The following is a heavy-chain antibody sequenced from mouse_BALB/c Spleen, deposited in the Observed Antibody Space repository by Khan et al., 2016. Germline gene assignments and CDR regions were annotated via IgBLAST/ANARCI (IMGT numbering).Heavy chain of an antibody. J-gene: IGHJ2*01. CDR1: GFSLTSYS. Sequence: QVRLQQSGPGLVQPPQSLSITCTVSGFSLTSYSIHWVRQSSGKGLEWLGVIWSGGSTDHNAAFISRLSIRKDNSKSQVFFKMNSLQAKDTAIYYCARGGILYFDHWGQGTTLTVSS. CDR3: ARGGILYFDH. CDR2: IWSGGST. V-gene: IGHV2-2*02.